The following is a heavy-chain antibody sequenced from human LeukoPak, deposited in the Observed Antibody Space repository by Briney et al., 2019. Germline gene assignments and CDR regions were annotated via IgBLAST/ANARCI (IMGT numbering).Heavy chain of an antibody. Sequence: PSETLSLTCTVSGGSISSYYWSWIRQPPGKGLEWIGYIYYSGSTNYNPSLRSRVTISVDTSKNQFSLKLSSVTAADTAVYYCPRDWSGIAVAGTVGRYFDLWGRGTLVTVSS. D-gene: IGHD6-19*01. CDR2: IYYSGST. J-gene: IGHJ2*01. CDR1: GGSISSYY. V-gene: IGHV4-59*01. CDR3: PRDWSGIAVAGTVGRYFDL.